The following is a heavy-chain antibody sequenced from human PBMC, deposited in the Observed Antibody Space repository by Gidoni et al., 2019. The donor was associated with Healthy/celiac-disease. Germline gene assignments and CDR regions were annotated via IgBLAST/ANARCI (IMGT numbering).Heavy chain of an antibody. V-gene: IGHV3-30-3*01. D-gene: IGHD4-17*01. CDR2: ISYDGSNK. CDR1: GFTFSRYA. J-gene: IGHJ4*02. CDR3: AGDINYGVPGSDY. Sequence: QVQLVASGGGVVQPGRSLRLSWAASGFTFSRYAMHWVRQAPGKGLEWVAGISYDGSNKYYADSVKGRFTISRDNSKNTLYLQMNSLRAEDTAVYYCAGDINYGVPGSDYWGQGTLVTVSS.